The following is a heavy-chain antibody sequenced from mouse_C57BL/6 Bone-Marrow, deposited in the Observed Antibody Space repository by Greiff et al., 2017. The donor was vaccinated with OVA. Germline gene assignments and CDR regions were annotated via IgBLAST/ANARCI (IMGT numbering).Heavy chain of an antibody. V-gene: IGHV1-76*01. CDR3: ARADYYGSSDDDMDY. Sequence: VQLQQSGAELVRPGASVKLSCKASGYTFTDYYINWVKQRPGQGLEWLARIYPGSGNTFYNEKFKGKATLTADKASSTAYMHLSSLTSEVSAVYVCARADYYGSSDDDMDYWGQGTPVTVSS. CDR1: GYTFTDYY. J-gene: IGHJ4*01. D-gene: IGHD1-1*01. CDR2: IYPGSGNT.